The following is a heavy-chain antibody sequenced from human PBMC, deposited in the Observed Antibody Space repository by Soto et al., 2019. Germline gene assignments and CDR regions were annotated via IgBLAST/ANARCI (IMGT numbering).Heavy chain of an antibody. CDR3: ARDTVDCSGGSCYSWYFDY. J-gene: IGHJ4*02. CDR2: ISSSSSYI. Sequence: GGSLRLSCAASGFTFSSYSMNWVHQAPGKGLEWVSSISSSSSYIYYADSVKGRFTISRDNAKNSLYLQMNSLRAEDTAVYYCARDTVDCSGGSCYSWYFDYWGQGTLVTVSS. CDR1: GFTFSSYS. V-gene: IGHV3-21*01. D-gene: IGHD2-15*01.